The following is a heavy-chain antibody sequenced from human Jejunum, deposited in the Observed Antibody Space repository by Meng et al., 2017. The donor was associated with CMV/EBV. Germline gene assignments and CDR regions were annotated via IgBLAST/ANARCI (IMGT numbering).Heavy chain of an antibody. Sequence: FTFSSYAMHWVRQAPGEGLEWAAFIRNDGVNNYYADSVKGRFTISRDNAKNTLFLQMNSLRADDTALYYCAKGQRTSIYYYGMDVWGQGTTVTVSS. CDR3: AKGQRTSIYYYGMDV. CDR2: IRNDGVNN. J-gene: IGHJ6*02. CDR1: FTFSSYA. V-gene: IGHV3-30*02. D-gene: IGHD2-2*01.